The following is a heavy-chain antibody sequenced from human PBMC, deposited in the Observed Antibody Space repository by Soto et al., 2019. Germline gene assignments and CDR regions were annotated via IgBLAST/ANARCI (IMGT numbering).Heavy chain of an antibody. V-gene: IGHV3-23*01. Sequence: PGGSLRLSCAASGFTFRASPMSWVRQAPGRGLEWVSGISAGGGTTYYADSVKGRFTISRDNSKNTVYLQMDSLRGEDTAVYTCAKVYGSETKNSYFDYWGQGTLVTVSS. J-gene: IGHJ4*02. CDR1: GFTFRASP. CDR2: ISAGGGTT. CDR3: AKVYGSETKNSYFDY. D-gene: IGHD3-10*01.